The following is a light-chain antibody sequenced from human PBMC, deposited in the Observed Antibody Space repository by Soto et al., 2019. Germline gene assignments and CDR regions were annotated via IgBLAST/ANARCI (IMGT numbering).Light chain of an antibody. CDR3: SSYTSISTYYV. V-gene: IGLV2-14*03. CDR1: SSDVGGYSF. J-gene: IGLJ1*01. CDR2: DVT. Sequence: QSALTQPASVSGSPGQSITISCTGTSSDVGGYSFVSWYQHHPGKAPKLMIYDVTDRPSGVSNRFSGSKSGNTASLTISGLQAEDEADYYCSSYTSISTYYVFATGTKLTVL.